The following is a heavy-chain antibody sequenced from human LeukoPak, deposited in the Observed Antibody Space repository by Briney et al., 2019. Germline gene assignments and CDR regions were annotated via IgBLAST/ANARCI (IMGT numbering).Heavy chain of an antibody. CDR1: GFTFSSYD. CDR2: IGTAGDT. V-gene: IGHV3-13*01. J-gene: IGHJ6*02. D-gene: IGHD6-13*01. Sequence: GGSLRLSCAASGFTFSSYDMHWVRQATGGGLEWVSVIGTAGDTYYPGSVKGRFTISRENAKNSLYLQMNSLRDGDTAVYYCARGGAAADWGVYGMDVWGQGTTVTVSS. CDR3: ARGGAAADWGVYGMDV.